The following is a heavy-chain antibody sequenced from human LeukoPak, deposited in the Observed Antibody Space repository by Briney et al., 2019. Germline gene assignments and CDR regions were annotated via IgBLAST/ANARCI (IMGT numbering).Heavy chain of an antibody. D-gene: IGHD4-23*01. CDR1: GFTFSSYW. CDR2: IASDGSST. J-gene: IGHJ4*02. CDR3: ARGRPHGNDY. Sequence: GSLRLSCAASGFTFSSYWMNWVRQAPGKGLVWVSRIASDGSSTTYADSVKGRFSISRDNAKNTLYLQMNSLRVEDTAVYYCARGRPHGNDYWGQGTLVTVSS. V-gene: IGHV3-74*01.